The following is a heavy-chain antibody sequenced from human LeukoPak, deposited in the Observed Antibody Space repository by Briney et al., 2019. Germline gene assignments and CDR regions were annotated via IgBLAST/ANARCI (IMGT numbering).Heavy chain of an antibody. CDR3: ARVPNAPKIEPNWFDP. CDR1: GGYISSYY. V-gene: IGHV4-59*01. D-gene: IGHD1-14*01. CDR2: INYSGST. Sequence: PSETLSLTCSVSGGYISSYYWSWIRQPPGKGLEWIGIINYSGSTKYNPSLKSRVSTSVDTSKNQFSLRLTSVTVADTAVYFCARVPNAPKIEPNWFDPWGQGTLVTVSS. J-gene: IGHJ5*02.